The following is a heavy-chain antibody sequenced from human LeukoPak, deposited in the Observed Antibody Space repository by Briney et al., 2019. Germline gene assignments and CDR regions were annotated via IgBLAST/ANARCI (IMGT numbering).Heavy chain of an antibody. D-gene: IGHD2-15*01. CDR3: ARGRGSGRSNTPDYYYYMDV. V-gene: IGHV1-46*01. CDR1: GYTFTSYY. Sequence: ASVKVSCKASGYTFTSYYMHWVRQAPGQGLEWRGIINPCGGSTSYAQKFQARVTMTRDMSTSTVYMELSSLRSEDTAVYYCARGRGSGRSNTPDYYYYMDVWGKGTTVTVSS. CDR2: INPCGGST. J-gene: IGHJ6*03.